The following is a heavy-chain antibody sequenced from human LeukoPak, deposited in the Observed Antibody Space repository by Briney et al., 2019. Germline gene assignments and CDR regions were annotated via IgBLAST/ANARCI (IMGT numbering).Heavy chain of an antibody. D-gene: IGHD1-26*01. CDR1: GYTFTSYD. J-gene: IGHJ3*02. CDR2: MNPNSGNT. Sequence: ASVKVSRKASGYTFTSYDINWVRQATGQGLEWMGWMNPNSGNTGYAQKFQGRVTMTRNTSISTAYMELSSLRSEDTAVYYCARVVVGALLAFDIWGQGTMVTVSS. V-gene: IGHV1-8*01. CDR3: ARVVVGALLAFDI.